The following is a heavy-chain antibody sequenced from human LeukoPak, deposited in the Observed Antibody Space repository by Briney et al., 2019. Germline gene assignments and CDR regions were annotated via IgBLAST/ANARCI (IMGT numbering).Heavy chain of an antibody. CDR2: VHHTGRA. CDR1: GDSISGSNYH. CDR3: AREPDA. J-gene: IGHJ5*02. Sequence: EASETLSLTCTVSGDSISGSNYHWGWIRQPPGKGLEWLGTVHHTGRAFYNPSLRGRTTVSVDTSKNEFSLKLTSVTAADTAVYYCAREPDAWGQGSWSSSLQ. V-gene: IGHV4-39*07.